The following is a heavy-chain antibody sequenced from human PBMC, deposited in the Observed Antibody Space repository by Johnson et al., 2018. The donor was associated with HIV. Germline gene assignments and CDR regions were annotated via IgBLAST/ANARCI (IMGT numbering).Heavy chain of an antibody. CDR1: GFTFDDYA. J-gene: IGHJ3*02. Sequence: VQLVESGGGLVQPGRSLRLSCAASGFTFDDYAIYWVRQGPGTGLAWFSGFSWNSGSIGYADSVKGRFIMSRDNAKNSLYLQMNSLRAEDTAVYYCAREVNAFDIWGQGTKVTVSS. V-gene: IGHV3-9*01. CDR3: AREVNAFDI. D-gene: IGHD3-22*01. CDR2: FSWNSGSI.